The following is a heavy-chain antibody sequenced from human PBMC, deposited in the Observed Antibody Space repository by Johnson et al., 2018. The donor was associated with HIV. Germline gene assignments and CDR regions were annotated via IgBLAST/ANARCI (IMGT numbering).Heavy chain of an antibody. D-gene: IGHD4-23*01. CDR1: GFTFDDYA. CDR3: AKAATTVVTLEGDACDI. CDR2: ISWNSGSI. Sequence: VQLVESGGGLVQPGRSLRLSCAASGFTFDDYAMHWVRQAPGKGLEWVSGISWNSGSIGYADSVKGRFTISRDNAKNSLYLQMNSLRAEDTALYYCAKAATTVVTLEGDACDIWGQGTMVTVSS. J-gene: IGHJ3*02. V-gene: IGHV3-9*01.